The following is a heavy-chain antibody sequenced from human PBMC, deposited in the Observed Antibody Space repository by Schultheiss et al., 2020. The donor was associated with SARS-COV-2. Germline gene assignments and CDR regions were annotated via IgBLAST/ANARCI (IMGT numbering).Heavy chain of an antibody. CDR3: ARGGVAAAGTRINWFDP. D-gene: IGHD6-13*01. CDR2: ISAYNGNT. J-gene: IGHJ5*02. V-gene: IGHV1-18*01. Sequence: ASVKVSCKASGYTFTSYGISWVRQAPGQGLEWMGWISAYNGNTNYAQKFQGRVTITRDTSASTAYMELSSLRSEDTAVYYCARGGVAAAGTRINWFDPWGQGTLVTVSS. CDR1: GYTFTSYG.